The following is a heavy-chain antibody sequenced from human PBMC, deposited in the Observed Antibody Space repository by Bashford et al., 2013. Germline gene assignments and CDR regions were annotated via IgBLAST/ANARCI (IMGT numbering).Heavy chain of an antibody. CDR2: IWYDGSNT. J-gene: IGHJ6*02. Sequence: VRQAPGKGLEWVGFIWYDGSNTEYADSVKGRFTVSRDNVKNTLYLQMHSVRDEDTAVYYCARDGDIGISNGMDVWGQGTTVTVSS. CDR3: ARDGDIGISNGMDV. D-gene: IGHD2/OR15-2a*01. V-gene: IGHV3-33*01.